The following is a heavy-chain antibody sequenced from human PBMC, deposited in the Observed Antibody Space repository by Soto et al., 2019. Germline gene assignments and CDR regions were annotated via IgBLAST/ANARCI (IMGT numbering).Heavy chain of an antibody. CDR1: GGSFSDYY. J-gene: IGHJ5*02. CDR3: TRGVDVVVVEGATNYNWFDP. D-gene: IGHD2-15*01. V-gene: IGHV4-34*01. CDR2: IDHSGST. Sequence: PSETLSLTCAVYGGSFSDYYWTWIRQPPGKGLEWIGEIDHSGSTNYNPSLRSRVTISVDTSKNQFSLKLSSVTAADTAVYYCTRGVDVVVVEGATNYNWFDPRGQRSLVTVSS.